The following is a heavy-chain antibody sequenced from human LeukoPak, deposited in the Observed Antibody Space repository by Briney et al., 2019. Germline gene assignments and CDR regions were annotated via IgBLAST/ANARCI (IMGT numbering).Heavy chain of an antibody. V-gene: IGHV1-24*01. Sequence: ASVKVSCEVSGYTLTELSMHWVRQAPGKGLEWMGGFDPEDGETIYAQKFQGRVTMTEDTSTDTAYMELSSLRSEDTAVYYCATLLRFLEWLPAFDYWGQGTLVTVSS. J-gene: IGHJ4*02. CDR3: ATLLRFLEWLPAFDY. D-gene: IGHD3-3*01. CDR2: FDPEDGET. CDR1: GYTLTELS.